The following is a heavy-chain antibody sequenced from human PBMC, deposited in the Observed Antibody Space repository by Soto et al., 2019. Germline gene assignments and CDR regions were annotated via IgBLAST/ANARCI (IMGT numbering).Heavy chain of an antibody. CDR1: GGTFSSYA. Sequence: QVQLVQSGAEVKKPGSSVKVSCKASGGTFSSYAISWVRQAPGQGLEWMGGIIPIFGTANYAQKFQGRVTITADESTSTAYMELSSLRSENTAVYYCAILGYCTNGVCYALDYWGQGTLVTVSS. D-gene: IGHD2-8*01. CDR3: AILGYCTNGVCYALDY. V-gene: IGHV1-69*01. CDR2: IIPIFGTA. J-gene: IGHJ4*02.